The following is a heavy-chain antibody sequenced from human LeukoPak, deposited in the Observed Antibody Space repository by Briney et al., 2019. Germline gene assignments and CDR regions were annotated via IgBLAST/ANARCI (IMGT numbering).Heavy chain of an antibody. D-gene: IGHD1-26*01. CDR2: MTTSGNTI. V-gene: IGHV3-48*02. J-gene: IGHJ4*02. CDR1: GITFSGYS. Sequence: GGSLRLSCVVSGITFSGYSMIWVRQAPGKGLEWLSFMTTSGNTIFYAESVKDRFTISRDNAKKSLYLQMNSLRDEDTAVYYCARVGGATAVTMYFEYWGQGTLVTATS. CDR3: ARVGGATAVTMYFEY.